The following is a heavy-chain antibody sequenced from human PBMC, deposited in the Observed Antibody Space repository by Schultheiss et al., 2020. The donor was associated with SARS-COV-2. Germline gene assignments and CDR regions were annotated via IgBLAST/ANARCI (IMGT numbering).Heavy chain of an antibody. CDR3: ARGDSYSYGYSYYYYGMDV. CDR1: GFTVSSNY. Sequence: GGSLRLSCAASGFTVSSNYMSWVRQAPGKGLEWVSAISGSGGSTYYADSVKGRFTISRDNSKNTLSPQINSLTAEDTAVYYCARGDSYSYGYSYYYYGMDVWGQGTTVTVSS. V-gene: IGHV3-53*01. D-gene: IGHD5-18*01. J-gene: IGHJ6*02. CDR2: ISGSGGST.